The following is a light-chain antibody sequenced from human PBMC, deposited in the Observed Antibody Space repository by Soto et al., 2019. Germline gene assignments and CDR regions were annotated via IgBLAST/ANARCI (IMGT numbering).Light chain of an antibody. CDR3: SSYTSSGTLVV. CDR1: SSDVGGYKF. V-gene: IGLV2-14*03. CDR2: DVS. J-gene: IGLJ2*01. Sequence: QSVLTQPASVSGSPGQSITISCTGTSSDVGGYKFVSWYQQHPGKAPKLMIYDVSNRPSGVSNRFSGSKSGNTASLTISGLQAGDEADYYCSSYTSSGTLVVFGGGTKLTVL.